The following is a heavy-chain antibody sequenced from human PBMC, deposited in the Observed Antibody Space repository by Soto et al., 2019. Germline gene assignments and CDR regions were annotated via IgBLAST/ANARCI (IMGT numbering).Heavy chain of an antibody. J-gene: IGHJ6*02. V-gene: IGHV3-13*05. D-gene: IGHD2-21*02. CDR2: ISAAGDP. Sequence: EVQLVESGGGLVQPGGSLRLSCEASGFTFRNYDMHWVRQGTGKGLEWVSGISAAGDPDYADYVEGRFTISRENAQTSFFRRMISLRVGDTAVYYCARSDRYFYGLDVWGQGTTVIVSS. CDR1: GFTFRNYD. CDR3: ARSDRYFYGLDV.